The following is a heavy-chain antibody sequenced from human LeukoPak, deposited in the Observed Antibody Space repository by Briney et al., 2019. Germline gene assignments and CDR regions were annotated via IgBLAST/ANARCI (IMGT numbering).Heavy chain of an antibody. CDR1: GDSFSSYY. Sequence: PSETLSLTCAVYGDSFSSYYRGWIRQPPGKGLEWIGEINHSGNINYNPSLKSRSTILVATSKSQCSLNLSSVTAADTAVYYCARGVAVSSGLLYYFDYWGQGALVIVSS. V-gene: IGHV4-34*01. J-gene: IGHJ4*02. D-gene: IGHD6-25*01. CDR3: ARGVAVSSGLLYYFDY. CDR2: INHSGNI.